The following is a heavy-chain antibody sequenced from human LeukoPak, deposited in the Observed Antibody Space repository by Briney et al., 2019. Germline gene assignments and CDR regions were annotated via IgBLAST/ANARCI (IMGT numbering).Heavy chain of an antibody. D-gene: IGHD3-3*01. CDR3: ARDDSRVSFDY. J-gene: IGHJ4*02. V-gene: IGHV4-34*01. CDR2: INHSGST. CDR1: GGSFSGYY. Sequence: PSETLSLTCAVYGGSFSGYYWGWIRQPPGKGLEWIGEINHSGSTNYNPSLKSRVTISVDTSKNQFSLKLSSVTAADTAVYYCARDDSRVSFDYWGQGTLVTVSS.